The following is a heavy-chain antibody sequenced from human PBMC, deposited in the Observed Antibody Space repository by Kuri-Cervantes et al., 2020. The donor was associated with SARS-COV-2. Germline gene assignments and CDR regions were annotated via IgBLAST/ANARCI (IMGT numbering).Heavy chain of an antibody. CDR1: GGTFISYD. CDR3: ARAFFGVIGGLFTWEGFGELSPGGVDY. CDR2: IIPVFGSA. D-gene: IGHD3-16*02. V-gene: IGHV1-69*05. J-gene: IGHJ4*02. Sequence: SVKVSCRPSGGTFISYDISWVRQAPGQGLEWMGGIIPVFGSANYAQNFQGRVTITTDESTSTAYMELSSLRSEDTAVYYCARAFFGVIGGLFTWEGFGELSPGGVDYWGQGTLVTVSS.